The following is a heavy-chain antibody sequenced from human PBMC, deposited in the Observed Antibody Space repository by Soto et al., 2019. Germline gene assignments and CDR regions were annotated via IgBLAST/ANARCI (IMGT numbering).Heavy chain of an antibody. CDR2: VKGDGSDT. V-gene: IGHV3-7*01. Sequence: PGGSLRLSCAASGFTFSSYWMSWVRQAPGKGLEWVVNVKGDGSDTYYVDSVKGRFTISRDNAKNSLYLQMNSLRAEDTAVYYCATSAAAPGNYWGQGTLVTVSS. CDR3: ATSAAAPGNY. D-gene: IGHD6-13*01. CDR1: GFTFSSYW. J-gene: IGHJ4*02.